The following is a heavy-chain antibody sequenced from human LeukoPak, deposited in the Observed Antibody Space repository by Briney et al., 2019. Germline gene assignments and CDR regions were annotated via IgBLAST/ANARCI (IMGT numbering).Heavy chain of an antibody. D-gene: IGHD1-26*01. J-gene: IGHJ4*02. Sequence: GRSLRLSCAASGFSFSNYAMHWVRQAPGKGLEWVAVISYDGSNKYYADSVKGRFTISRDNSKNTLYLQMNSLRAEDTAVYYCASSGSYRFDYWGQGTLVTVSS. CDR3: ASSGSYRFDY. CDR2: ISYDGSNK. V-gene: IGHV3-30*04. CDR1: GFSFSNYA.